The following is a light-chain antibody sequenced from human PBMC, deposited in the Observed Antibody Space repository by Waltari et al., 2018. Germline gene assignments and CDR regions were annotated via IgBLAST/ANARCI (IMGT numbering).Light chain of an antibody. J-gene: IGKJ2*03. V-gene: IGKV2-30*02. CDR1: QSLVHSDGNTY. CDR3: GQGTHWPYS. CDR2: KVS. Sequence: DAVMTQSPLSLFIYLGQQTHKYCKSSQSLVHSDGNTYLSWYQHKPGQPPRLLIYKVSNRDSGVPDRFSGSGAGTDFTLKISRVEAEDVGIYYCGQGTHWPYSFGQGTKVEIK.